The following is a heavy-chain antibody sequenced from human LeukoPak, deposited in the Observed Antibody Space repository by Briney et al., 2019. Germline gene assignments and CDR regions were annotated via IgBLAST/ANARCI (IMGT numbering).Heavy chain of an antibody. CDR2: IYSGGST. D-gene: IGHD3-22*01. CDR3: ARVKSYYDSSGLDY. Sequence: PGGSLRLSCAASGFTVSSNYMSWVRQAPGKGLEWVSVIYSGGSTYYADSVKGRFTISRDNSKNTLYLQMNNLRAEDTAVYYCARVKSYYDSSGLDYWGQGTLVTVSS. J-gene: IGHJ4*02. V-gene: IGHV3-53*01. CDR1: GFTVSSNY.